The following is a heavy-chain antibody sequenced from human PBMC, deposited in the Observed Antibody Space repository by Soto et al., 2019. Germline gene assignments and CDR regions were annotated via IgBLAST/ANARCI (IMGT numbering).Heavy chain of an antibody. Sequence: QVQLVQSGAEVKKPGASVKVSCKASGYTFTSYDINWVRQATGQGLEWMGWMNPNSGNTGYAQKFQGRVTMTRNTYITSSCMELSCLSSDDTAVYHCAGGRAYYFDYWGQGTLVTVSS. CDR3: AGGRAYYFDY. J-gene: IGHJ4*02. CDR2: MNPNSGNT. V-gene: IGHV1-8*01. CDR1: GYTFTSYD.